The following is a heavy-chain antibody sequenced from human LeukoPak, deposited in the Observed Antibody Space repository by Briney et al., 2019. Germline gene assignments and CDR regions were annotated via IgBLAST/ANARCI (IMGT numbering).Heavy chain of an antibody. J-gene: IGHJ4*02. CDR3: AREGRDTWVYYFDY. CDR2: IYHSGST. Sequence: SQTLSLTCTVSGGSISRGGYYWSWIRQPPGKGLEWIGYIYHSGSTYYNPSLKSRVTISVDRSKNQFSLKLSSVTAADTAVYYCAREGRDTWVYYFDYWGQGTPVTVSS. D-gene: IGHD5-18*01. CDR1: GGSISRGGYY. V-gene: IGHV4-30-2*01.